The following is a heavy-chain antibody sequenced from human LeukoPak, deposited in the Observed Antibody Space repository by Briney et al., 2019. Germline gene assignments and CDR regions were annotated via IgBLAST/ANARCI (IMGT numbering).Heavy chain of an antibody. D-gene: IGHD1-26*01. Sequence: SETLSLTCTVSGGSIRSSSDYWGWTRQSPGKGLEWIGSIYYSGSTYYNPSLKSRVTISVDTSKNQFYVKLTSVTAADTAVYYCARNESVLGTTGLNDFFDDWGQGTLGTVSP. CDR2: IYYSGST. J-gene: IGHJ4*02. CDR3: ARNESVLGTTGLNDFFDD. CDR1: GGSIRSSSDY. V-gene: IGHV4-39*01.